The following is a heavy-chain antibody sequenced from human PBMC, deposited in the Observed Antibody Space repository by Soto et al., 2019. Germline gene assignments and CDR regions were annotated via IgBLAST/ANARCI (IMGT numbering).Heavy chain of an antibody. CDR2: INPNSGGT. CDR1: GYTFTGYY. V-gene: IGHV1-2*04. J-gene: IGHJ4*02. Sequence: ASVKVSCKASGYTFTGYYIHWVRQAPGQGLEWMGWINPNSGGTNYAQKFQGWVTMTRDTSIRTAYMELSRLRSDDTAVYYCARGRYSSSSSPHGYWGQGTLVTVSS. CDR3: ARGRYSSSSSPHGY. D-gene: IGHD6-13*01.